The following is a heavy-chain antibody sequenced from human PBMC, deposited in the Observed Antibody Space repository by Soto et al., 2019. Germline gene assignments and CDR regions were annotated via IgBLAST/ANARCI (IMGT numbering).Heavy chain of an antibody. CDR2: IFYLGSS. CDR1: GDSIISSDFY. D-gene: IGHD6-13*01. J-gene: IGHJ5*02. CDR3: ARHSIALRKNNWFDP. Sequence: LSLTCTVSGDSIISSDFYWGWVRQPPGKGLEWIGSIFYLGSSYYNPSLKSRVTMSVDTSKNQFSLRLRSVTAADTALYFCARHSIALRKNNWFDPWGQGIMVTVSS. V-gene: IGHV4-39*01.